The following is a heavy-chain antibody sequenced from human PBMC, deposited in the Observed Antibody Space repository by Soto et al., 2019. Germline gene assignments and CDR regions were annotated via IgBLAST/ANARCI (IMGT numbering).Heavy chain of an antibody. D-gene: IGHD6-13*01. J-gene: IGHJ6*02. V-gene: IGHV4-59*01. Sequence: PSETLSLTCTVSGGSISSYYWSWIRQPPGKGLEWIGYIYYSGSTNYNPSLKSRVTISVDTSKNQFSLKLSSVTAADTAVYYCARDAAAEPVKGYYYYYYGMDVWGQGTTVTVS. CDR2: IYYSGST. CDR3: ARDAAAEPVKGYYYYYYGMDV. CDR1: GGSISSYY.